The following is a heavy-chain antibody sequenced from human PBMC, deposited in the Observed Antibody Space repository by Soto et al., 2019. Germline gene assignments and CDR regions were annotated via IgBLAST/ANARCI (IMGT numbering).Heavy chain of an antibody. Sequence: GASVKVSCKASGYTFTSYDINWVRQATGQGLEWMGWMNPNSGNTGYAQKFQGRVTMTRNTSISTAYMELSSLRSEDTAVYYCARGVLLWFGVSGTPFDYWGQGTLVTVSS. D-gene: IGHD3-10*01. CDR2: MNPNSGNT. V-gene: IGHV1-8*01. J-gene: IGHJ4*02. CDR1: GYTFTSYD. CDR3: ARGVLLWFGVSGTPFDY.